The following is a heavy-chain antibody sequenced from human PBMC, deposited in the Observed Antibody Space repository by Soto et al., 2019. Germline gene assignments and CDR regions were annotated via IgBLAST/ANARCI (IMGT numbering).Heavy chain of an antibody. CDR3: AKAGFWSGYYSLVDY. J-gene: IGHJ4*02. Sequence: GGSLRLSCAASGFTFNDYAKHWVRQAPGKGLEWVPGISWNSGSIGYADSVKGRFTISRDNAKNSLYLQMNSLRAEDTALYYCAKAGFWSGYYSLVDYWGQGT. CDR1: GFTFNDYA. V-gene: IGHV3-9*01. CDR2: ISWNSGSI. D-gene: IGHD3-3*01.